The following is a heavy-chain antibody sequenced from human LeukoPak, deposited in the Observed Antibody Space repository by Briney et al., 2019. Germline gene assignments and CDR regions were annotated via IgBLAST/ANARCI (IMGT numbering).Heavy chain of an antibody. CDR2: IYTRGST. CDR3: ARGTNYGDYVIFDP. CDR1: GGSISSYY. Sequence: SETLSLTCTVSGGSISSYYWSWVRQPAGKGLEWIGRIYTRGSTNYTPSLKSRVTMSVDTSKNQFSLKLSSVTAADTAVYYCARGTNYGDYVIFDPWGQGTLVTVSS. V-gene: IGHV4-4*07. D-gene: IGHD4-17*01. J-gene: IGHJ5*02.